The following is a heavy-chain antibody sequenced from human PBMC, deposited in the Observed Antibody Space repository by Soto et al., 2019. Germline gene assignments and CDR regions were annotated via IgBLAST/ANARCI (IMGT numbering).Heavy chain of an antibody. V-gene: IGHV3-73*01. D-gene: IGHD3-9*01. CDR2: IRSKANSYAT. CDR3: TRRNTYYDILTGYPYGMDV. J-gene: IGHJ6*02. Sequence: EVQLVESGGGLVQPGGSLKLSCAASGFTFSGSAMHWVRQASGKGLEWVGRIRSKANSYATAYAASVKGRFTISRDDSKNTACLQMNSLKTEDTAVYYCTRRNTYYDILTGYPYGMDVWGQGTTVTVSS. CDR1: GFTFSGSA.